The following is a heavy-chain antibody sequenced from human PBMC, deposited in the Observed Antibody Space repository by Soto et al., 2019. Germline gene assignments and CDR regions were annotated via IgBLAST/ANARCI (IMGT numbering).Heavy chain of an antibody. CDR3: ASMSPTVFPALDI. J-gene: IGHJ3*02. Sequence: QLQLQESGSGLVKPSQTLSLTCAVSGGSISSGGYSWSWIRQPPGKGLEWIGYIYHSGSTYYNPSLESRATISVDRSKNQFSLKLSSVTAADTAVYYCASMSPTVFPALDIWGQGTMVTVSS. CDR2: IYHSGST. CDR1: GGSISSGGYS. D-gene: IGHD4-17*01. V-gene: IGHV4-30-2*01.